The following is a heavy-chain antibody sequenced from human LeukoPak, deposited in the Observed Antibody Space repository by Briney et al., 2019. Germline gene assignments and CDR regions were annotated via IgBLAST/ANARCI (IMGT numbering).Heavy chain of an antibody. CDR1: GGSISSSSYY. CDR2: IYYSGST. Sequence: PSETLSLTCTVSGGSISSSSYYWGWLRQPPGKGLEWIGSIYYSGSTYYNPSLKSRVTISVDTSKNQFSLKLSSVTAADTAVYYCARQNIGIVVVPAAMHFDYWGQGTLVTVSS. D-gene: IGHD2-2*01. V-gene: IGHV4-39*01. J-gene: IGHJ4*02. CDR3: ARQNIGIVVVPAAMHFDY.